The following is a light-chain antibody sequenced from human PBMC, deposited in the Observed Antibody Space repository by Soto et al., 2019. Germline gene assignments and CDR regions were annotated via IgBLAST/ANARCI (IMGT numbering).Light chain of an antibody. CDR2: EVS. J-gene: IGLJ2*01. Sequence: QSVLTQPPSASGSPGQSVTISCTGTSSDVGAYDYVSWYQQHPGKAPKLMIYEVSQRPSGVPDRFSGSKSGNTASLTISGLQAEEEGDYYCSSFAGINNLLFGGGTKLTVL. CDR1: SSDVGAYDY. V-gene: IGLV2-8*01. CDR3: SSFAGINNLL.